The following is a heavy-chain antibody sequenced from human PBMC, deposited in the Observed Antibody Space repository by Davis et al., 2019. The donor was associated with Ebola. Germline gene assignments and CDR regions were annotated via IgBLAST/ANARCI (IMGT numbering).Heavy chain of an antibody. Sequence: GESLKISCAASGFTFSGSAMHWVRQASGKGLEWVSAISGSGGSTYYADSVKGRFTISRDNSKNTLYLQMNSLRAEDTAVYYCAKDRDYTAMAIYYYYGMDVWGQGTTVTVSS. V-gene: IGHV3-23*01. CDR1: GFTFSGSA. CDR2: ISGSGGST. J-gene: IGHJ6*02. D-gene: IGHD5-18*01. CDR3: AKDRDYTAMAIYYYYGMDV.